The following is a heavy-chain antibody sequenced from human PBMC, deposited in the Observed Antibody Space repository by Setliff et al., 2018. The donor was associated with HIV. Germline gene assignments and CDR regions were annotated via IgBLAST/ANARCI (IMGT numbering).Heavy chain of an antibody. CDR2: INHSGSI. CDR1: GGSFSGYY. J-gene: IGHJ6*03. CDR3: ARERQDDSRGYAYYYYMDV. Sequence: PSETLSLTCAVYGGSFSGYYWSWIRQPPGKGLEWIGEINHSGSIYYNPSLKSRVTISVDTSKNQFSLKLSSVTAADTAVYYCARERQDDSRGYAYYYYMDVWGKGTTVTVSS. V-gene: IGHV4-34*09. D-gene: IGHD3-22*01.